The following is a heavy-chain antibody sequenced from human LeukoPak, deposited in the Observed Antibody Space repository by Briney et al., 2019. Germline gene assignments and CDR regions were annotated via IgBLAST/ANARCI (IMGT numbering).Heavy chain of an antibody. Sequence: SVKVSCKASGGTFSSYAISWVRQRPGQGLEWMGGIIPIFGTANYAQKFQGRVTITADESTSTAYIELSSLRSEDTAVYYCARGKEAAIPFDYWCQGTLVTVSS. J-gene: IGHJ4*02. CDR1: GGTFSSYA. CDR3: ARGKEAAIPFDY. CDR2: IIPIFGTA. V-gene: IGHV1-69*13. D-gene: IGHD2-2*02.